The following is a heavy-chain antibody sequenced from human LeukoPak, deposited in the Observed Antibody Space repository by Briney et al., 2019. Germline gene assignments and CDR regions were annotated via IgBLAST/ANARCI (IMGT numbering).Heavy chain of an antibody. Sequence: ASVKVSCKASGYTFTNYYMHWVRQAPGQGLEWMGIINPSGGSTSYAQKFQGRVTMTRDTSTSTAYMELSSLRSEDTAVYYCASNLYSYGYDPYFDYWGQGTLVTVSS. D-gene: IGHD5-18*01. CDR1: GYTFTNYY. V-gene: IGHV1-46*01. CDR3: ASNLYSYGYDPYFDY. CDR2: INPSGGST. J-gene: IGHJ4*02.